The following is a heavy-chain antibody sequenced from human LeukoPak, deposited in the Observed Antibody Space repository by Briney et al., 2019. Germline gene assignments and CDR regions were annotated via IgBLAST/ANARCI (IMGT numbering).Heavy chain of an antibody. CDR2: IWYDGSNK. J-gene: IGHJ4*02. V-gene: IGHV3-33*01. D-gene: IGHD5-18*01. Sequence: GRSLRLSCAAPGFTFSSYGMHWVRQAPGKGLEWVAVIWYDGSNKYYADSVKGRFTISRDNSKNTLYLQMNSLRAEDTAVYYCARADTYSYGLYFDYWGQGTLVTVSS. CDR3: ARADTYSYGLYFDY. CDR1: GFTFSSYG.